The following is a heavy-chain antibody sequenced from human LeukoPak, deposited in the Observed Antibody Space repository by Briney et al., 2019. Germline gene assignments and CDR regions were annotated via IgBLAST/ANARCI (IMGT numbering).Heavy chain of an antibody. CDR1: GGSISNSGGFY. D-gene: IGHD2-15*01. J-gene: IGHJ4*02. CDR3: ARISQSSGGFYY. CDR2: ISYRGST. V-gene: IGHV4-31*02. Sequence: PSQTLSLTCTVSGGSISNSGGFYWSWIRQHPGDGLEWIGFISYRGSTYYIPSLKSRVSMSVDTSRSQFSLRLPSATDEDTAAYYCARISQSSGGFYYWGQGTLVTVSS.